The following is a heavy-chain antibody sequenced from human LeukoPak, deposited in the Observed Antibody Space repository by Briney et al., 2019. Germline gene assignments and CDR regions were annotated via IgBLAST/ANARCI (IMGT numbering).Heavy chain of an antibody. Sequence: GGSLRLSCAASGFTFSSYGMHWVRQAPGKGLEWVAFIRYDGSNKYYADSVKGRFTISRDNSKNTLYLQMNSLRAEEMVVFWCVCVGGGSSGFYSCYYYYYMDVWGKGTTVTISS. CDR3: VCVGGGSSGFYSCYYYYYMDV. D-gene: IGHD3-22*01. CDR2: IRYDGSNK. V-gene: IGHV3-30*02. CDR1: GFTFSSYG. J-gene: IGHJ6*03.